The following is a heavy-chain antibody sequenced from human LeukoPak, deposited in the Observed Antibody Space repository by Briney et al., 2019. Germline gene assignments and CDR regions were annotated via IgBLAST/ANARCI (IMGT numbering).Heavy chain of an antibody. D-gene: IGHD2-21*02. J-gene: IGHJ5*02. V-gene: IGHV5-51*01. CDR1: GYSFTSYW. CDR2: IYPGDSDT. CDR3: ARLPYCGGDCFPNWFDP. Sequence: GESLKISCRGSGYSFTSYWIGWVRQMPGKGLEWMGIIYPGDSDTRYSPSFQGQVTISADKSISTAYLQWSSLKASDTAMYYCARLPYCGGDCFPNWFDPWGQGTQVTVSS.